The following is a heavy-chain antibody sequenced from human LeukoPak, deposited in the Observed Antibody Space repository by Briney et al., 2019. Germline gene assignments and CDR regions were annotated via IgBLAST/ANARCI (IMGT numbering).Heavy chain of an antibody. V-gene: IGHV1-18*01. CDR3: ARDRHYDASTVFDP. CDR1: GYTFISYG. CDR2: ISANSGNT. Sequence: ASVKVSCKASGYTFISYGISWVRQARGQGLEWMGWISANSGNTKFAQKVQGRITMTTDTSTSTAYMELRSLRSDDTAIYYCARDRHYDASTVFDPWGQGTLVTVSS. J-gene: IGHJ5*02. D-gene: IGHD3-3*01.